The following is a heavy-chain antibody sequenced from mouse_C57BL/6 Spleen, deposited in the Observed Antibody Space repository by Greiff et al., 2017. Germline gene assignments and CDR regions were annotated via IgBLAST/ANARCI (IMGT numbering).Heavy chain of an antibody. J-gene: IGHJ2*01. CDR3: AKLPYFAY. CDR2: INPYNGGT. CDR1: GYTFTDYY. D-gene: IGHD5-5*01. Sequence: VQLQQSGPVLVKPGASVKMSCKASGYTFTDYYMNWVKQSHGKSLEWIGFINPYNGGTSYNQKFKGKATLTGDKSSRTAYMVLNSLTSEDSAVYYCAKLPYFAYWGQGTTLTVSS. V-gene: IGHV1-19*01.